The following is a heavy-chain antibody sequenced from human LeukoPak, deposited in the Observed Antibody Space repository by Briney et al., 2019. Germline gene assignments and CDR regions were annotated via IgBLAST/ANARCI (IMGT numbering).Heavy chain of an antibody. D-gene: IGHD6-13*01. Sequence: GASVKVSCKASGYTFTSYGISWVRQAPGQGLEWMGWISAYNGNTNYAQKLQGRVTMTTDTSTSTAYMELRSLRSDDTAVYYCARLGGYSSSRLDYYYYYYMDVWGKGTTVTVSS. CDR3: ARLGGYSSSRLDYYYYYYMDV. V-gene: IGHV1-18*01. CDR2: ISAYNGNT. J-gene: IGHJ6*03. CDR1: GYTFTSYG.